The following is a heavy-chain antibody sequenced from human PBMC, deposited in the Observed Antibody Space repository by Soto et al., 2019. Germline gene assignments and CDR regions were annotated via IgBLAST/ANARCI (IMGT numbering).Heavy chain of an antibody. CDR3: ARGSVDTVDSRGFYEY. Sequence: PPETLQLNCVVYGGSFSGYYWGWIRQPQGKKLEWIGEINHGGATSYNPSLKSRVTISVDTSKSQFSLKLTSVTAADRAVYYCARGSVDTVDSRGFYEYWGQGTPVTVS. CDR2: INHGGAT. V-gene: IGHV4-34*01. CDR1: GGSFSGYY. J-gene: IGHJ4*02. D-gene: IGHD3-22*01.